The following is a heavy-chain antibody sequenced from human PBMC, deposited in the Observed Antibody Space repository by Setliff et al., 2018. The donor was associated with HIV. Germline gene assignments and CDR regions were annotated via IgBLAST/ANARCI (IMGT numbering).Heavy chain of an antibody. D-gene: IGHD3-10*01. Sequence: ASVKVSCKASGYTFTSYYMHWVRQAPGQGLEWMGIINPSSGSTSYTQMFRGRVTMTRDTSTSTVYMELSGLRSEDTAVYYCAKDLTRGFTGRFVFSLDTSVNTAYLQISSLKAEDTAVYYCARVSGAGTLNSYFYYMDVWGKGTAVTVSS. J-gene: IGHJ6*03. CDR2: INPSSGST. CDR3: AKDLTRGFTGRFVFSLDTSVNTAYLQISSLKAEDTAVYYCARVSGAGTLNSYFYYMDV. CDR1: GYTFTSYY. V-gene: IGHV1-46*01.